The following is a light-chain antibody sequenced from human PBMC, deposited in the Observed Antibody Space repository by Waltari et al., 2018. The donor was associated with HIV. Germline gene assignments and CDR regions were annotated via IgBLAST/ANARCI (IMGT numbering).Light chain of an antibody. CDR3: QQRSNWPIT. Sequence: IVLTPSPDTLSLSPGERDTRPCRASQSFNSFLAWYQQKPGRAPRLLIYATSSRATGIPARFSGSGSGTDFTLTISSLEPEDFAFYYCQQRSNWPITFGPGTKVDIK. CDR2: ATS. CDR1: QSFNSF. J-gene: IGKJ3*01. V-gene: IGKV3-11*01.